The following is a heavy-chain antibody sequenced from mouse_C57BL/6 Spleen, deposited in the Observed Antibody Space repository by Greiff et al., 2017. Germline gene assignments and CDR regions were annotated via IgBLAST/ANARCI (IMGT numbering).Heavy chain of an antibody. CDR2: SRNKANDYTT. Sequence: EVMLVESGGGLVQSGRSLRLSCATSGFTFSDFYMEWVRQAPGKGLEWMAASRNKANDYTTEYSASVKGRFIVSRDTSQSILYLQMNALRAEDTAIYYCARDVTGDWYCYVWGTGTTVTVSS. J-gene: IGHJ1*03. CDR1: GFTFSDFY. D-gene: IGHD4-1*01. CDR3: ARDVTGDWYCYV. V-gene: IGHV7-1*01.